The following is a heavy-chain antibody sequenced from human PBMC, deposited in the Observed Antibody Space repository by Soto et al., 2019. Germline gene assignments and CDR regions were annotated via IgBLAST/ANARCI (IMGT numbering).Heavy chain of an antibody. CDR2: IIPIFGTA. J-gene: IGHJ4*02. CDR3: ARTSGYYYVSPSAYFDY. CDR1: GGTFSSYA. D-gene: IGHD3-22*01. V-gene: IGHV1-69*01. Sequence: QVQLVQSGAEVKKPGSSVKVSCKASGGTFSSYAISWVRQAPGQGLEWMGGIIPIFGTANYAQKFHGRVTITADESTSTAYMELSSLRSEDTAVYYCARTSGYYYVSPSAYFDYWGQGTLVTVSS.